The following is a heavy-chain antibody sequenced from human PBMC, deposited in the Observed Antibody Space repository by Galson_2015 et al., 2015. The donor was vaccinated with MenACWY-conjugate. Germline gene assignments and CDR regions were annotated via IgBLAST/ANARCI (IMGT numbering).Heavy chain of an antibody. D-gene: IGHD7-27*01. V-gene: IGHV1-8*01. CDR3: ARLTGGRFDL. J-gene: IGHJ4*02. Sequence: SVKVSCKASGYTFTFHDMSWVRQATGQGLECLGLMNPNSGNTGYAQKFQGRVTMTRNTSITTAYMELSSLNSEDTAVYFCARLTGGRFDLWGQGTLVTVSS. CDR1: GYTFTFHD. CDR2: MNPNSGNT.